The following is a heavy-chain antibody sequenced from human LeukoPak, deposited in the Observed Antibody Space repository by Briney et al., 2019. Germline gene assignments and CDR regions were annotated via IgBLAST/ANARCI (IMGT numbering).Heavy chain of an antibody. D-gene: IGHD4-17*01. V-gene: IGHV3-74*01. CDR1: GFTFSSYW. CDR3: ARPLYGDFAKYFQR. Sequence: GGSLRLSCAASGFTFSSYWMHRVRQAPGKGLVWVSHINKDGSSTSYADSVKGRFTISRDNAKNTLYLQMSSLRAEDTALYYCARPLYGDFAKYFQRWGQGTLVTVSS. J-gene: IGHJ1*01. CDR2: INKDGSST.